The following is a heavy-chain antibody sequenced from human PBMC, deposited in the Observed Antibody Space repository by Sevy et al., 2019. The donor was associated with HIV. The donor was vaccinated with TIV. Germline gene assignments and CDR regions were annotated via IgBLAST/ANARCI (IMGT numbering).Heavy chain of an antibody. CDR1: GDSISNYY. D-gene: IGHD3-3*01. CDR3: ARDRVTIFGVTIDYYFDY. V-gene: IGHV4-4*07. J-gene: IGHJ4*02. Sequence: SETLSLTCTVSGDSISNYYWSWIRQPAGKGLEWIGRIYDSGSATYNPALESRVTMSADTTKNRLSLKLNSVTAADTAVYYCARDRVTIFGVTIDYYFDYWGQGTLVTVSS. CDR2: IYDSGSA.